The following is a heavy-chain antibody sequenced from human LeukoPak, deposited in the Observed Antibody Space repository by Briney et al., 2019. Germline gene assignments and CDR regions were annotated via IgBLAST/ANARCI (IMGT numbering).Heavy chain of an antibody. CDR1: GGSISSYY. CDR3: SCGYSYGNHPIDY. CDR2: IYYSGST. D-gene: IGHD5-18*01. V-gene: IGHV4-59*08. Sequence: SETLSLTCTLSGGSISSYYWSWIRQPPAQGLERIGYIYYSGSTNYNPSLKSRVTISVDTSKNQFSLKLSSVTAADTAVYYCSCGYSYGNHPIDYWGQGTLVTVSS. J-gene: IGHJ4*02.